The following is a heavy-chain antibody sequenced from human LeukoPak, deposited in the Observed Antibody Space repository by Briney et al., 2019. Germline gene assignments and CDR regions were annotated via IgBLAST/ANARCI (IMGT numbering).Heavy chain of an antibody. V-gene: IGHV1-58*02. CDR3: VTDPYYYDILTGPPTPKFDY. J-gene: IGHJ4*02. D-gene: IGHD3-9*01. Sequence: ASVKVSCKASGFTFTSSAMQWVRQARGQRLEWVGWIFVGSGNTNYAQKFQERVTITRDMSTSTAYMELSSLRSEDTAVYYCVTDPYYYDILTGPPTPKFDYWGQGTLVTVSS. CDR1: GFTFTSSA. CDR2: IFVGSGNT.